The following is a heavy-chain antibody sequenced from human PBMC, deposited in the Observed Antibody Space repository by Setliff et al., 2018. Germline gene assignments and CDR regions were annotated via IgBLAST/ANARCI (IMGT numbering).Heavy chain of an antibody. Sequence: PSETLSLTCSVSDVSISDTTYYWAWVRQPPGKGLEWIGTVSFFGASYSNPSLKSRLTISVDTSKNQFSLKLSSVTAADTAMYYCRFWSGYYKNDYWAQGTLVTVSS. J-gene: IGHJ4*02. CDR2: VSFFGAS. D-gene: IGHD3-3*01. CDR3: RFWSGYYKNDY. V-gene: IGHV4-39*07. CDR1: DVSISDTTYY.